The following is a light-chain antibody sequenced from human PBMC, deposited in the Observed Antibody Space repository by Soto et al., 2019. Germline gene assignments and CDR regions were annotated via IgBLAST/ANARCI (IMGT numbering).Light chain of an antibody. CDR2: DAS. Sequence: EIVFTQSPGTLSLSPGERATLSCRASQSVSSYLAWYQQQPGQAPRLLIYDASNRATGIPARFSGSGSGTDFTLTISSLEPEDFAVYYCQQRSNWPPITFGQGTRLEIK. CDR3: QQRSNWPPIT. CDR1: QSVSSY. V-gene: IGKV3-11*01. J-gene: IGKJ5*01.